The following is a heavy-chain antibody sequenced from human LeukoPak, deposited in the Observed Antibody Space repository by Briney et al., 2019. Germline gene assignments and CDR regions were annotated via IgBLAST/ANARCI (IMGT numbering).Heavy chain of an antibody. CDR3: ARVQSGNGYDTLDV. CDR2: INEDASRR. V-gene: IGHV3-7*01. J-gene: IGHJ6*02. CDR1: GFTISSYW. Sequence: GGSLRLSCAASGFTISSYWMDRVRQTPGKGLEGLANINEDASRRYYVESVRGRFTISRDNTKNSIYLQMDSLRVEDTATYYCARVQSGNGYDTLDVWGQGTTVTVSS. D-gene: IGHD3-3*01.